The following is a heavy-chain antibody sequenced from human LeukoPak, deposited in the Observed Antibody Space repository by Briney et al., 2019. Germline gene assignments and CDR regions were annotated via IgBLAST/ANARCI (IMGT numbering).Heavy chain of an antibody. V-gene: IGHV3-7*03. CDR3: AKDILYSSGWYGFDY. J-gene: IGHJ4*02. D-gene: IGHD6-19*01. Sequence: SGGSLRLSCAASGFIFSSYWMSWVRQTPGKGLEWVANIKQDGSEKYYVDSVKGRFTISRDNAKNSLYLQMNSLRAEDTALYYCAKDILYSSGWYGFDYWGQGTLVTVSS. CDR2: IKQDGSEK. CDR1: GFIFSSYW.